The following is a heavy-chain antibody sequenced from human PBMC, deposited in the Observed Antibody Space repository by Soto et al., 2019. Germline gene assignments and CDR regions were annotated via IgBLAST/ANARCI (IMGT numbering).Heavy chain of an antibody. CDR1: GGSISSYY. D-gene: IGHD2-15*01. V-gene: IGHV4-59*01. CDR3: VRDLGPGGNPGYYYYGMDV. Sequence: PSETLSLTCTVSGGSISSYYWSWIRQPPGKGLEWIGHIYYSGSTKDNPSLKSRVTISVDTSKNQFSLKLSSVTAADTAVYYCVRDLGPGGNPGYYYYGMDVWGQGTTVTSP. J-gene: IGHJ6*02. CDR2: IYYSGST.